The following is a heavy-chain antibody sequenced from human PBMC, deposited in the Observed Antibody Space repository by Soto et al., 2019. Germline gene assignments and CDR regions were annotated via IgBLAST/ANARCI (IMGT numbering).Heavy chain of an antibody. CDR3: ARSLIVATTKYFQH. CDR2: ISSSGSTI. V-gene: IGHV3-11*01. CDR1: GFTFSDYY. J-gene: IGHJ1*01. D-gene: IGHD5-12*01. Sequence: PGGSLRLSCAASGFTFSDYYMSWIRQAPGKGLEWVSYISSSGSTIYYADSVKGRFTISRDNAKNSLYLQMNSLRAEDTAVYYCARSLIVATTKYFQHWGQGTLVTVSS.